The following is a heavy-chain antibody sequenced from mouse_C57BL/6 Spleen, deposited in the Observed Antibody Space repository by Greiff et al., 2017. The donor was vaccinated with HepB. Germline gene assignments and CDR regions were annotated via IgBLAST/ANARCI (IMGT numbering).Heavy chain of an antibody. V-gene: IGHV1-50*01. J-gene: IGHJ2*01. CDR2: IDPSDSYT. CDR1: GYTFTSYW. CDR3: ARSYYYGSSYGEVDY. Sequence: VQLQQPGAELVKPGASVKLSCKASGYTFTSYWMQWVKQRPGQGLEWIGEIDPSDSYTNYNQKFKGKATLTVDTSSTTAYMQLSSLTSEDSAVYDCARSYYYGSSYGEVDYWGQGTTLTVSS. D-gene: IGHD1-1*01.